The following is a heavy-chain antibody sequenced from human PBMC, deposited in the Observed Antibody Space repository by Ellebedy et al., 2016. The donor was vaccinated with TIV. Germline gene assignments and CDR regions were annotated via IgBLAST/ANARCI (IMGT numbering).Heavy chain of an antibody. CDR2: MTSGGTI. J-gene: IGHJ3*02. CDR3: ARDGSYPDAFDI. V-gene: IGHV3-48*04. CDR1: GFTLSTYS. Sequence: GGSLRLSXAASGFTLSTYSMNWVRQAPGKGLEWISYMTSGGTIYYADSVKGRFTISRDNSKNSLYLQMNSLRAEDTAVYYCARDGSYPDAFDIWGQGTMVTVSS. D-gene: IGHD1-26*01.